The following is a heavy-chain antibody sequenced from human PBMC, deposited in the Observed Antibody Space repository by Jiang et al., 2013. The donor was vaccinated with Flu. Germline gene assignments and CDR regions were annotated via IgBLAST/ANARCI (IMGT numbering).Heavy chain of an antibody. CDR3: ARASGYYGSGSLTPDY. D-gene: IGHD3-10*01. V-gene: IGHV1-2*02. CDR1: GSTFSDSY. CDR2: INPNGGDT. Sequence: SGAEVKKPGASVKVSCKASGSTFSDSYMHWVRQAPGQGLEWMGWINPNGGDTNYEQKFQDRVTMTRDTSISTAYMELSRLRSDDTAVYYCARASGYYGSGSLTPDYWGQGTLVTVSS. J-gene: IGHJ4*02.